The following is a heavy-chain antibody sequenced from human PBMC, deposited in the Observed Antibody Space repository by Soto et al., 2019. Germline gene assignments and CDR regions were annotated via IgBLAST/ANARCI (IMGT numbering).Heavy chain of an antibody. CDR1: GFTFSSCV. J-gene: IGHJ4*02. D-gene: IGHD6-13*01. CDR2: ITDSGTGT. CDR3: AKGLINGRWYAED. Sequence: EVHLLESGGGLVHPGESLRLSCGASGFTFSSCVMTWVRQAPGKGLEWVSCITDSGTGTYYADSVKGRFTISRDNSKNTMYLQMKNLRAEDTGVYYCAKGLINGRWYAEDWGQGTLVTVSS. V-gene: IGHV3-23*01.